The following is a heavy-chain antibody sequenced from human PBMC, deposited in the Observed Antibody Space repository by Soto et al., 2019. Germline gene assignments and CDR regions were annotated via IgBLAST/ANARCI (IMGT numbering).Heavy chain of an antibody. V-gene: IGHV3-30*18. CDR3: AKSRDAYNFYFYYGMDV. CDR1: GCSFSNYG. CDR2: ILYDGSNK. Sequence: GSSVRRSSAASGCSFSNYGMHWVRQTPGKGLEWVALILYDGSNKYYADSVKGRFTISRDNSKNTLYLQVSSLRAEDTAVYYCAKSRDAYNFYFYYGMDVWGQGTTVTVSS. D-gene: IGHD2-2*01. J-gene: IGHJ6*02.